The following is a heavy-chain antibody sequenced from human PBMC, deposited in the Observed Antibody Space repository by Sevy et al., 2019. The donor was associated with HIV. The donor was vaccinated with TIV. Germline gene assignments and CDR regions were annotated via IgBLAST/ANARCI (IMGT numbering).Heavy chain of an antibody. Sequence: ASVKVSCKASEYTFTGYYIHWVRQAPGQGLEWMGCINPDTGVTRYIQKLQGRVSMTRDTSMSTAYMELRSLSPDDTAEDFCARRFGGGAKCYEDYYVEMDVWGQGTTVTVSS. CDR3: ARRFGGGAKCYEDYYVEMDV. J-gene: IGHJ6*02. CDR1: EYTFTGYY. V-gene: IGHV1-2*02. CDR2: INPDTGVT. D-gene: IGHD3-16*01.